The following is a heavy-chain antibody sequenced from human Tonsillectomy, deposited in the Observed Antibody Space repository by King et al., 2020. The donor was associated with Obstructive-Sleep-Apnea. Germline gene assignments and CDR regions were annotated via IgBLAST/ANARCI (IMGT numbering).Heavy chain of an antibody. CDR3: ASDSGGGYCGGDCYSGNFDY. V-gene: IGHV1-46*02. D-gene: IGHD2-21*02. CDR2: INPSGGST. J-gene: IGHJ4*02. CDR1: GYIFNSYY. Sequence: QLVQSGAEVKKPGASVKVSCKASGYIFNSYYMHWVRQAPGQGLEWMGRINPSGGSTSYAQKFQDRVTMTRDTSTSTVYMELSSLRSEDTAVCYCASDSGGGYCGGDCYSGNFDYWGQGTLVTVSS.